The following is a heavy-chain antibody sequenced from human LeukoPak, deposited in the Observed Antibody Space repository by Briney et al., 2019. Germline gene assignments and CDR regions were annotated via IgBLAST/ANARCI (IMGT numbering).Heavy chain of an antibody. J-gene: IGHJ4*02. CDR3: TRPGADWGYY. CDR2: IRSKANSYAT. D-gene: IGHD3-16*01. CDR1: GFTFSGSA. V-gene: IGHV3-73*01. Sequence: SGGSLRLSCAASGFTFSGSAMHWVRQASGKGLEWVGRIRSKANSYATAYAASVKGRFTISRDDSKNTAYLQMNSLKTEDTAVYYCTRPGADWGYYWGQGTLVTVSS.